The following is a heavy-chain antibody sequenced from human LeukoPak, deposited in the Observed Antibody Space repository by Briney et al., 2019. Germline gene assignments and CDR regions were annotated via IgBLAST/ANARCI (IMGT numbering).Heavy chain of an antibody. CDR2: ITGTGGK. Sequence: GGSLRLSCAVSGFTLTNHGVSWVRQAPGKGLEWVSIITGTGGKYYGDSVKGCFVLSRDNSKNTVYMQMSSLRAEDTATYYCAKDYCRDGNCPFPFLDSWGQGTQVTVSS. CDR3: AKDYCRDGNCPFPFLDS. J-gene: IGHJ4*02. V-gene: IGHV3-23*01. D-gene: IGHD2-15*01. CDR1: GFTLTNHG.